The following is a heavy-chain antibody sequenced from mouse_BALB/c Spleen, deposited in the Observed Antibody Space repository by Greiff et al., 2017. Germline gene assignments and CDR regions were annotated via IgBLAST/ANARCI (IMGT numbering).Heavy chain of an antibody. CDR3: ARDYYGSSFFMDY. CDR2: INPYNGAT. CDR1: GYSFTGYY. J-gene: IGHJ4*01. D-gene: IGHD1-1*01. Sequence: VHVKQSGPELVKPGASVKISCKASGYSFTGYYMHWVKQSHVKSLEWIGRINPYNGATSYNQNFKDKASLTVDKSSSTAYMELHSLTSEDSAVYYCARDYYGSSFFMDYWGQGTSVTVSS. V-gene: IGHV1-31*01.